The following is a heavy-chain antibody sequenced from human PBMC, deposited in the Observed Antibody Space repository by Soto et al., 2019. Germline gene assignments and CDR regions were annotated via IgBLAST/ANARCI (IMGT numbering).Heavy chain of an antibody. Sequence: SETLSLTCAVSGGSISSNNWWNWVRQPPGKGLEWIGEIYHSGSTNYNPSLKSRVTISVDQSKNQFSLKVSSVTAADTAVYYCASRMGGWYADDYWAQGTSVTVS. J-gene: IGHJ4*02. V-gene: IGHV4-4*02. CDR1: GGSISSNNW. CDR2: IYHSGST. D-gene: IGHD6-19*01. CDR3: ASRMGGWYADDY.